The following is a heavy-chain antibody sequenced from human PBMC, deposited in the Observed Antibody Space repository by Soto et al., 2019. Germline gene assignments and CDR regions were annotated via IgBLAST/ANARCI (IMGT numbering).Heavy chain of an antibody. CDR2: ITLGGST. Sequence: PSETLSLTCAISGGSFSANHWSWIRQSPGQGLEWIGEITLGGSTNYSPSLKSRVSISLDTSKNQFSLTLSAVTAADTAMYYCSTRAYDTNGYYRFDPWGQGTLVTVSS. D-gene: IGHD3-22*01. J-gene: IGHJ5*01. V-gene: IGHV4-34*01. CDR3: STRAYDTNGYYRFDP. CDR1: GGSFSANH.